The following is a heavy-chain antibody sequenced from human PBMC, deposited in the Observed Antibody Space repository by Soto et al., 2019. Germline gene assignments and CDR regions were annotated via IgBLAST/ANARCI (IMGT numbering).Heavy chain of an antibody. CDR1: GGSISSYY. Sequence: SETLSLTCTVSGGSISSYYWSWIRQPPGKGLEWIGYIYYSGSTNYNPSLKSRVTISVDTSKNQFSLKLSSVTAADTAVYYCARHWALGPTPDYWGKGTLVTVSS. V-gene: IGHV4-59*08. D-gene: IGHD3-16*01. J-gene: IGHJ4*02. CDR3: ARHWALGPTPDY. CDR2: IYYSGST.